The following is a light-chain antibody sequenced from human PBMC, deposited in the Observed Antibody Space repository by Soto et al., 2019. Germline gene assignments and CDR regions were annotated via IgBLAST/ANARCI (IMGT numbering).Light chain of an antibody. CDR1: QSVSRSY. Sequence: EVVLTQSPGTLSLSPGERATLSCRASQSVSRSYLAWYQQKPGQAPRLLISGASSRATGIPDRFSGSGSGTEFTLTISRLEPEDFAVYYCQQYGSSPPYSFGQGTKLEIK. CDR2: GAS. CDR3: QQYGSSPPYS. V-gene: IGKV3-20*01. J-gene: IGKJ2*03.